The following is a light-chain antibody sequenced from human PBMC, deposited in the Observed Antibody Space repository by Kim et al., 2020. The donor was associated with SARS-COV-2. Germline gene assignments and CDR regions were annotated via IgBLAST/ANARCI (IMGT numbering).Light chain of an antibody. CDR1: QSVGSDF. V-gene: IGKV3-20*01. CDR3: QQYYNSPQT. J-gene: IGKJ1*01. CDR2: GTS. Sequence: EIVLTQSPGTLSLSPGERATLSCRASQSVGSDFLAWYQQKPGQAPRLVVYGTSSRATDIPDRFSGSGSGTDFTLTISSLEPEDFAVYFCQQYYNSPQTFGQGTKVDIK.